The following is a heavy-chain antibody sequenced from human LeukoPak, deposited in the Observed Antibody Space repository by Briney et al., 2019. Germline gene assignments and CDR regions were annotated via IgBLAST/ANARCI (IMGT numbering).Heavy chain of an antibody. CDR2: ISGSGGST. CDR3: AKAKFGIQYYFDY. D-gene: IGHD1-14*01. J-gene: IGHJ4*02. V-gene: IGHV3-23*01. Sequence: PGGSLRLSCAASGFTFFSYALSWGRQALEGGLERVSAISGSGGSTYYAHSVKGRFTISRDNSKNTLYLQMNSLRAEDTAVYYCAKAKFGIQYYFDYWGQGTLVTVSS. CDR1: GFTFFSYA.